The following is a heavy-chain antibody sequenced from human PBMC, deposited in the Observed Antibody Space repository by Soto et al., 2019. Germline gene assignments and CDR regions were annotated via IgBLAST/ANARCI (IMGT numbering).Heavy chain of an antibody. Sequence: QVQLQESGPGLVKPSQTLSLTCTVSGGSISSGDYYWSWIRQPPGKGLEWIGYIYYSGSTYYNPSLKSRVTISVDRSNNQFSLKLSSVTAADTAVYYCARATIVLVPAAMVSHWFDPWGQGTLVTVSS. CDR2: IYYSGST. CDR3: ARATIVLVPAAMVSHWFDP. CDR1: GGSISSGDYY. V-gene: IGHV4-30-4*01. J-gene: IGHJ5*02. D-gene: IGHD2-2*01.